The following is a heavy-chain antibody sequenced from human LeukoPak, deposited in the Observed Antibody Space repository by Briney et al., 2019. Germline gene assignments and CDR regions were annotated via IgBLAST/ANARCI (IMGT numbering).Heavy chain of an antibody. Sequence: GGSLRLSCAASGFTFSSYAMSWVRQAPGKGLEWVSAISGSGGSTYYADSVKGRFTISRDNSKNTLYLQMNSLRAEDTVVYYCATRITMIVVVISDDAEYFQHWGQGTLVTVSS. J-gene: IGHJ1*01. CDR1: GFTFSSYA. CDR2: ISGSGGST. CDR3: ATRITMIVVVISDDAEYFQH. D-gene: IGHD3-22*01. V-gene: IGHV3-23*01.